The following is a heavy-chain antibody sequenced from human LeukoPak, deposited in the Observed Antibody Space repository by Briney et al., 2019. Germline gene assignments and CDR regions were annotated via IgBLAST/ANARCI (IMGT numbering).Heavy chain of an antibody. D-gene: IGHD6-13*01. CDR2: IYYTGST. J-gene: IGHJ6*02. V-gene: IGHV4-31*03. CDR1: GGSISSGGYY. Sequence: SQTLSLTCSVSGGSISSGGYYWSWIRQHPGKGLEWIGYIYYTGSTYYNPSLKSRVTISLDTSKNQFSLKLTSVTAADTAVYYCARDSYINIWHSGMDVWGQGTTVTVSS. CDR3: ARDSYINIWHSGMDV.